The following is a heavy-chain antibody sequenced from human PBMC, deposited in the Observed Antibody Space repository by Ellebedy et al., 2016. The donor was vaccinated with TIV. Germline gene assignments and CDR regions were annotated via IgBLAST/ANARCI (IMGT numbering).Heavy chain of an antibody. Sequence: MPSETLSLTCTVSGGSISSSSYYWGWIRQPPGKGLEWIGSIYYSGSTYYNPSLKSRVTISVDTSKNQFSLKLSSVTAADTAVYYCARGGDTAVDYWGQGTLVTVSS. CDR2: IYYSGST. CDR1: GGSISSSSYY. J-gene: IGHJ4*02. CDR3: ARGGDTAVDY. D-gene: IGHD5-18*01. V-gene: IGHV4-39*01.